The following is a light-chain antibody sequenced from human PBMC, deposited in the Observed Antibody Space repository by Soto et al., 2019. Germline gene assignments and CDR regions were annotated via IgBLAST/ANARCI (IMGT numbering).Light chain of an antibody. J-gene: IGKJ4*01. V-gene: IGKV1D-12*01. CDR2: AAS. CDR1: QDIVGW. CDR3: QQANTFPLT. Sequence: DIPMTQSPSSVSASVGDRVTITCRASQDIVGWLAWHQQKPGKAPTLLIYAASSLHSGVPSRFSGSGSGTEFTLTISSLQPEDFATYYCQQANTFPLTFGGGTKVEIK.